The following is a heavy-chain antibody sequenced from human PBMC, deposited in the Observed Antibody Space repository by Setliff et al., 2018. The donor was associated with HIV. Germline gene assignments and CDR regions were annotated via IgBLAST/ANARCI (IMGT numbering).Heavy chain of an antibody. CDR2: IYYSGST. CDR1: GGSISSSSYY. V-gene: IGHV4-39*07. CDR3: ARDVNYNFWSGYYPSFDY. D-gene: IGHD3-3*01. J-gene: IGHJ4*02. Sequence: SETLSLTCTVSGGSISSSSYYWGWIRQPPGKGLEWIGSIYYSGSTYYNPSLKSRVTISVDTSKNQFSLKLSSVTAAATAGYYCARDVNYNFWSGYYPSFDYWGQGTLVTVSS.